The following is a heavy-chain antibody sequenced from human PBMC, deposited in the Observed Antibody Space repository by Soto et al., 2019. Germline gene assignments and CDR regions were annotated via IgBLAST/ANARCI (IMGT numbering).Heavy chain of an antibody. D-gene: IGHD4-17*01. V-gene: IGHV3-23*01. CDR1: VLTSSTYA. J-gene: IGHJ4*02. CDR3: AKRLTTVNTVFDY. CDR2: ISGSGGST. Sequence: GGSLRLSCASSVLTSSTYAMSWVRQSPGKGLEWVSGISGSGGSTYYADSVKGRFTISRDNSKNMLYLQMNSLRAEDTAVYYCAKRLTTVNTVFDYWGQGTLVTVSS.